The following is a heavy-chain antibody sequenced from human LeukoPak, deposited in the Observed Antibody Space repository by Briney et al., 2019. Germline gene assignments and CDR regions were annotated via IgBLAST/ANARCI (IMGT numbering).Heavy chain of an antibody. Sequence: PSETLSLTCTVSGYSISSGYYWGWIRQPPGKGLEWIGSIYHSGSTFYNPSLKSRVTISGDTSKNQFSLKLSSVTAADTAVYYCARSPGSGWYYFDYWGQGILVTVSS. CDR3: ARSPGSGWYYFDY. CDR2: IYHSGST. CDR1: GYSISSGYY. V-gene: IGHV4-38-2*02. J-gene: IGHJ4*02. D-gene: IGHD6-19*01.